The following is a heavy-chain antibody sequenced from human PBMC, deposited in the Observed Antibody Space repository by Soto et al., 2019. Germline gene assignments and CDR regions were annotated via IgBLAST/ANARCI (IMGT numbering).Heavy chain of an antibody. CDR3: AQSYHLQGRYSSSWYGVGAGYYYYMDV. V-gene: IGHV3-30*03. CDR1: GFTFSSYG. Sequence: PGGSLRLSCAASGFTFSSYGMHWVRQAPGKGLEWVAVISYDGSNKYYADYVKGRFTISRDNSKNTLYLQMNSLRAEDTAVYYCAQSYHLQGRYSSSWYGVGAGYYYYMDVWGKGTTVTVSS. CDR2: ISYDGSNK. J-gene: IGHJ6*03. D-gene: IGHD6-13*01.